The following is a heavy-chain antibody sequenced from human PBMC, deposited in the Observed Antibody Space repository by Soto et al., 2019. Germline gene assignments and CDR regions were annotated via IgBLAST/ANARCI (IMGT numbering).Heavy chain of an antibody. V-gene: IGHV5-10-1*01. CDR3: ARHSYVYRYYGMDV. J-gene: IGHJ6*02. D-gene: IGHD3-10*02. CDR1: VYSFTSYW. Sequence: GESLKISCKGSVYSFTSYWVSWVRQMPGKGLEWMGRIDPSDSYTNYSPSFQGHVTISADKSISTAYLQWSSLKASDTAMYYCARHSYVYRYYGMDVWGQGTTVTVSS. CDR2: IDPSDSYT.